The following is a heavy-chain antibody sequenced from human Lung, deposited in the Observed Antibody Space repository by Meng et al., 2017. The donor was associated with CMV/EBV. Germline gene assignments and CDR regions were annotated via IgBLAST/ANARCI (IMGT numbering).Heavy chain of an antibody. CDR1: GGSVSSGRYY. CDR2: IYYSGST. D-gene: IGHD3-3*01. Sequence: LXCTVSGGSVSSGRYYWSWIRQPPGKGLEWIGYIYYSGSTNYNPPLKSRVTISVDTSKNQFSLKLSSVTAADTAVYYCARMGRFSGSCDFWSGFSPPGGFDIXGQGXMVTVSS. J-gene: IGHJ3*02. CDR3: ARMGRFSGSCDFWSGFSPPGGFDI. V-gene: IGHV4-61*01.